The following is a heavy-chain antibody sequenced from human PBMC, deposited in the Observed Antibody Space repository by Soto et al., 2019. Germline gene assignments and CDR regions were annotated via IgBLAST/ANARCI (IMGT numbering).Heavy chain of an antibody. CDR1: GDSVSSNSAA. CDR2: TYYRSKWYN. CDR3: ARDHPSIAADGYYYYYGMDV. Sequence: SQTLSLTCAISGDSVSSNSAAWNWIRQSPSRGLEWLGRTYYRSKWYNDYAVSVKSRITINPDTSKNQFSLQLNSVTPEDTAVYYCARDHPSIAADGYYYYYGMDVCGQGPTVTVSS. V-gene: IGHV6-1*01. D-gene: IGHD6-13*01. J-gene: IGHJ6*02.